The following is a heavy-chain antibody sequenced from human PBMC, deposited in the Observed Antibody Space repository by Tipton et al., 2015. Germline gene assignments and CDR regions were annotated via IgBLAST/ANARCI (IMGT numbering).Heavy chain of an antibody. CDR2: IYYTETS. V-gene: IGHV4-59*01. D-gene: IGHD4-23*01. CDR1: DGSISSYY. Sequence: TLSLTCTVSDGSISSYYWSWIRQPPGKGLEWIGYIYYTETSHYNASLKSRVTISVDTSKTQFSLKMRPVTATDTAVYYCARARGRHGGLFDSWGQGTLVTVSS. J-gene: IGHJ4*02. CDR3: ARARGRHGGLFDS.